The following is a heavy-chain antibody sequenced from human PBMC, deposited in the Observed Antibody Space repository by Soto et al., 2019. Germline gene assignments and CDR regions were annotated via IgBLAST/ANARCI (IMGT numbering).Heavy chain of an antibody. CDR3: ARHPVRGVMRGDAFDI. Sequence: GESLKISCKGSGYSFTSYWIGWVRQMPGKGLEWMGIIYPGDSDTRYSPSFQGQVTISADKSISTAYLQWSSLKASDTAMYYCARHPVRGVMRGDAFDIWGQGTMVTVSS. CDR2: IYPGDSDT. D-gene: IGHD3-10*01. V-gene: IGHV5-51*01. CDR1: GYSFTSYW. J-gene: IGHJ3*02.